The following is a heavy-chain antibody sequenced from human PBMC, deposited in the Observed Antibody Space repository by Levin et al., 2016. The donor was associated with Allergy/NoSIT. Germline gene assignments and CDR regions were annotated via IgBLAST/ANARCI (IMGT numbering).Heavy chain of an antibody. J-gene: IGHJ4*02. CDR3: ARDDSSGYYPLDY. CDR2: ISSSSSYI. D-gene: IGHD3-22*01. V-gene: IGHV3-21*01. Sequence: WIRQPPGKGLEWVSSISSSSSYIYYADSVKGRFTISRDNAKNSLYLQMNSLRAEDTAVYYCARDDSSGYYPLDYWGQGTLVTVSS.